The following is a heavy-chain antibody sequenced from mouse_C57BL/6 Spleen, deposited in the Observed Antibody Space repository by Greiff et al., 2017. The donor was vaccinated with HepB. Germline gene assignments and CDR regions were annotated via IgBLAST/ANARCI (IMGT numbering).Heavy chain of an antibody. V-gene: IGHV1-55*01. Sequence: QVQLQQPGAELVKPGASVKMSCKASGYTFTSYWITWVKQRPGQGLEWIGDIYPGSGSTNYNEKFKSKATLTVDTSSSTAYMQLSSLTSEDSAVYYCARSDSNYGYYAMDYWGQGTSVTVSS. CDR3: ARSDSNYGYYAMDY. D-gene: IGHD2-5*01. J-gene: IGHJ4*01. CDR1: GYTFTSYW. CDR2: IYPGSGST.